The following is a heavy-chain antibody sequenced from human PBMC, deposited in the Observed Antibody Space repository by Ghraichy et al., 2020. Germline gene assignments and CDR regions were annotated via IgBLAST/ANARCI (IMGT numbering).Heavy chain of an antibody. D-gene: IGHD6-19*01. CDR2: ISGSGGST. Sequence: GESLNISCAASGFTFSSYAMSWVRQAPGKGLEWVSAISGSGGSTYYADSVKGRFTISRDNSKNTLYLQMNSLRAEDTAVYYCAKDRGRAGYSSGWYYFDYWGQGTLVTVSS. V-gene: IGHV3-23*01. CDR1: GFTFSSYA. CDR3: AKDRGRAGYSSGWYYFDY. J-gene: IGHJ4*02.